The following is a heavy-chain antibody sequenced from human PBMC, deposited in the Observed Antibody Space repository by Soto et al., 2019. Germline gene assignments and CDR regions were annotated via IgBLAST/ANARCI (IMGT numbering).Heavy chain of an antibody. CDR2: INSDGSRT. CDR3: ARVLTGSWNWFDP. V-gene: IGHV3-74*01. CDR1: GFTFSSYW. Sequence: EVQLVESGGGLVQPGGSLSFSCEASGFTFSSYWMHWVGQAPGKGLVWVSRINSDGSRTNYADSVKGRFTVSRDNAKNTQYLQMNSLRAEDTAVYYCARVLTGSWNWFDPWGQGTLVTVSS. J-gene: IGHJ5*02. D-gene: IGHD6-13*01.